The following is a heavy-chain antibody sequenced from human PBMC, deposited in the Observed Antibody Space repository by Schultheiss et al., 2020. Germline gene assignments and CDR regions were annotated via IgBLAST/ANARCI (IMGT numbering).Heavy chain of an antibody. CDR1: GFTFSSYS. CDR2: IWYDGSNK. Sequence: GGSLRLSCAASGFTFSSYSMNWVRQVPARGLEWVAVIWYDGSNKYYADSVKGRFTISRDNSKNTLYLQMNSLRAEDTAVYYCAILLWFRESTIDYWGQGTLVTVSS. V-gene: IGHV3-33*08. CDR3: AILLWFRESTIDY. D-gene: IGHD3-10*01. J-gene: IGHJ4*02.